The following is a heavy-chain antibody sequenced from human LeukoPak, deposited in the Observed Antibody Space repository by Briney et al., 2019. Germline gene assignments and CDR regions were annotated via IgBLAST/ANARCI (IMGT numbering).Heavy chain of an antibody. V-gene: IGHV1-69*13. CDR2: FIPVFGTA. D-gene: IGHD5-24*01. J-gene: IGHJ1*01. CDR3: ARGSEMATSAEYFQL. CDR1: GGPLSSYA. Sequence: TVRVSCGASGGPLSSYAISWVRQSPGQGLECMGGFIPVFGTANYAQKFQRRVTITADESTSTAYMELSSLRSERIAVYQSARGSEMATSAEYFQLWGGNTLVTVSS.